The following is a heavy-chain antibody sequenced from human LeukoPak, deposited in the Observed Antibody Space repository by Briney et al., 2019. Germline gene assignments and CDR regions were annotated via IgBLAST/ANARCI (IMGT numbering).Heavy chain of an antibody. D-gene: IGHD3-10*01. CDR3: AREIITEGDCFDP. CDR2: IYYSGTT. CDR1: GYSIRSGGHF. Sequence: SETLCLTCTVSGYSIRSGGHFWSWIRQHPEKGLEWIGYIYYSGTTKYNPSLKSRVAISVDTSTNQFSLKLTSVTAADTAVYYCAREIITEGDCFDPWGQGILVTVSS. V-gene: IGHV4-31*03. J-gene: IGHJ5*02.